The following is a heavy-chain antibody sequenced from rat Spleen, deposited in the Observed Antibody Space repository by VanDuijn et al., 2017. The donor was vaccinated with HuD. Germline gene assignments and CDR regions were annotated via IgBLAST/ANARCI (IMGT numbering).Heavy chain of an antibody. Sequence: EVQLVESGGGLVQPGRSMKLSCAASGFTFSNYYMAWVRQAPTKGLEWVASISTGGGNTYYRDSVKGRFTISRDNAKSTLYLQMDSLRSEDTATYYCARLPGYNYYYWYFDFWGPGTMVTVSS. D-gene: IGHD1-4*01. V-gene: IGHV5-25*01. CDR3: ARLPGYNYYYWYFDF. CDR1: GFTFSNYY. J-gene: IGHJ1*01. CDR2: ISTGGGNT.